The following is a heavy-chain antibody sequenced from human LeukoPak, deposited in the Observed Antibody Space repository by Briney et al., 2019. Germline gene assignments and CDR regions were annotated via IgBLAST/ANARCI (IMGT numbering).Heavy chain of an antibody. J-gene: IGHJ4*02. CDR1: GGSISSYY. CDR2: IYYSGST. V-gene: IGHV4-59*01. D-gene: IGHD4-17*01. CDR3: ARVPDYGDSVFDY. Sequence: SETLSLTCTVSGGSISSYYWSWVRQPPGKGLEWIGYIYYSGSTNYNPSLKSRVTISVDTSKNQFSLRLSSVTAADTAVYYCARVPDYGDSVFDYWGQGTLVTVSS.